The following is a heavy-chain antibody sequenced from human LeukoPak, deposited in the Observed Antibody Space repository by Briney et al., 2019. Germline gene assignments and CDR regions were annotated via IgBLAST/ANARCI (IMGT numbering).Heavy chain of an antibody. CDR2: IYTSGST. J-gene: IGHJ4*02. CDR3: AREGLAAAWGVRYYFDY. Sequence: PSETLSLTCTVSGGSISSGSYYWSWIRQPAGKGLEWIGRIYTSGSTNHNPSLKSRVTISVDTSKNQFSLKLSSVTAADTAVYYCAREGLAAAWGVRYYFDYWGQGTLVTVSS. D-gene: IGHD6-13*01. V-gene: IGHV4-61*02. CDR1: GGSISSGSYY.